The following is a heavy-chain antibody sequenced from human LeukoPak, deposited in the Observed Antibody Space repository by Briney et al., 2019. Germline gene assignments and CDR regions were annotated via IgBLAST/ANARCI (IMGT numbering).Heavy chain of an antibody. CDR2: INPNSGGT. CDR1: GYTFTDYY. J-gene: IGHJ6*03. D-gene: IGHD1-26*01. Sequence: ASVKVSCKASGYTFTDYYMHWVRQAPGQGLEWMGWINPNSGGTNYAQKFQGRVTMTRDTSISTAYMELSRLRSDDTAVYFCARILVGATTGNYYYYYMGVWGKGTTVTVSS. CDR3: ARILVGATTGNYYYYYMGV. V-gene: IGHV1-2*02.